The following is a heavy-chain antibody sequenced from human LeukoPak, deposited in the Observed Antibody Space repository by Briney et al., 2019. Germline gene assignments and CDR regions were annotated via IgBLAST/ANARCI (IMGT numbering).Heavy chain of an antibody. CDR2: IYPGDSDT. Sequence: GESLKISCKGSGYSFTSYWIGWVRQMPGKGLEWMGIIYPGDSDTRYSPSFQGQVTISADKSISTAYLQWSSLKASDTAMYYCARLHIVVVPDAWGFDYYYMDVWGKGTTVTVSS. V-gene: IGHV5-51*01. D-gene: IGHD2-2*01. J-gene: IGHJ6*03. CDR3: ARLHIVVVPDAWGFDYYYMDV. CDR1: GYSFTSYW.